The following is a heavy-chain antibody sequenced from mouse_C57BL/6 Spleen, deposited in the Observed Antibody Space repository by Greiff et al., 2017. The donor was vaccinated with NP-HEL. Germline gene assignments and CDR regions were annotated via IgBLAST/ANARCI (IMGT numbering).Heavy chain of an antibody. J-gene: IGHJ3*01. CDR3: ARNGDSSGYVCAD. Sequence: VQLQQSGPGLVQPSQSLSITCTVSGFSLTSYGVHWVRQSPGKGLEWLGVIWSGGSTDYTAAFISRLSISKDNSKSQVFFKMNSLQAYDTAIYYCARNGDSSGYVCADWGQGTLVTVSA. CDR2: IWSGGST. CDR1: GFSLTSYG. D-gene: IGHD3-2*02. V-gene: IGHV2-2*01.